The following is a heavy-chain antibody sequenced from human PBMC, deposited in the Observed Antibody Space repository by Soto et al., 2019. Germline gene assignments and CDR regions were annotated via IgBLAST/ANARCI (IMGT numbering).Heavy chain of an antibody. CDR1: GDSVSSNSAA. J-gene: IGHJ4*02. CDR2: TYYRSKWYN. V-gene: IGHV6-1*01. Sequence: SQTLSLPCAISGDSVSSNSAAGNWVRQSPSRGLEWLGRTYYRSKWYNDYAISVKSRITINPDTSKNQFSLQLNSVTPDDTAVYYCSRGFKTNFDYWGQGTLVTVS. CDR3: SRGFKTNFDY.